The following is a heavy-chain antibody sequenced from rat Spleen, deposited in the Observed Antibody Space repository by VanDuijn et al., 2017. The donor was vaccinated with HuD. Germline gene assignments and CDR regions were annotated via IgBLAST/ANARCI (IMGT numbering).Heavy chain of an antibody. V-gene: IGHV5-25*01. CDR2: ISTGGGNT. D-gene: IGHD1-2*01. CDR3: ARPIPGGGFAY. Sequence: EVQLVESGGGLVQPGRSMHLSCAASGFTFSNYYMAWVRQAPTEGLEWVASISTGGGNTFYRVSVKGRFTISRDNSKSTLYLQMDSLRSEDTATYYCARPIPGGGFAYWGRGTLVTVSS. J-gene: IGHJ3*01. CDR1: GFTFSNYY.